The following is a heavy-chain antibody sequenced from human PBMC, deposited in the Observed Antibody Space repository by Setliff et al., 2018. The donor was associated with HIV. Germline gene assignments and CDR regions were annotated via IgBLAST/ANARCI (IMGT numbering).Heavy chain of an antibody. Sequence: SETLSLTCTVSGGSISSHCWSWIRQPPGKGLEWIGFVSYSGNTDYNPSLKSRVTISVDTSRNHFSLKLSSVTAADTAVYYCASLYNWNPRGGVGGAFDIWGQGTMVTVSS. CDR1: GGSISSHC. D-gene: IGHD1-20*01. J-gene: IGHJ3*02. CDR3: ASLYNWNPRGGVGGAFDI. V-gene: IGHV4-59*11. CDR2: VSYSGNT.